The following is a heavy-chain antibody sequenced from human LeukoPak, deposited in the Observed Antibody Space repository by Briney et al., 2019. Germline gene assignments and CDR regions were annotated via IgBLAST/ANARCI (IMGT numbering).Heavy chain of an antibody. Sequence: GSLRLSCAASGFTFSSYSMLWVRQAPGKGLEWVSYISSSSSTIYYADSVKGRFTISRDNAKNSLYLQMNTLRAEDTAVYYCAKGDVSVTREFDYWGQGTLVTVSS. CDR2: ISSSSSTI. J-gene: IGHJ4*02. D-gene: IGHD7-27*01. V-gene: IGHV3-48*01. CDR1: GFTFSSYS. CDR3: AKGDVSVTREFDY.